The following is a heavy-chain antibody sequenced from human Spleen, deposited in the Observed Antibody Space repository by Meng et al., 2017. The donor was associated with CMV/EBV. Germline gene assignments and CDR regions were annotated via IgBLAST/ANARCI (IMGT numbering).Heavy chain of an antibody. D-gene: IGHD5-18*01. J-gene: IGHJ6*02. CDR1: GFTFSSYG. CDR3: ARESPGDTAMAIHPLLYGMDV. Sequence: GESLKISCAASGFTFSSYGMHWVRQAPGKGLEWVAFIRYDGSNKYYADSVKGRFTISRDNSKNTLYLQMNSLRAEDTAVYYCARESPGDTAMAIHPLLYGMDVWGQGTTVTVSS. V-gene: IGHV3-30*02. CDR2: IRYDGSNK.